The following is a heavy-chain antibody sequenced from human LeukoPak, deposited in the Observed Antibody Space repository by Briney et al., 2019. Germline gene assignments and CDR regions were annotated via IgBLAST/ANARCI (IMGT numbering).Heavy chain of an antibody. D-gene: IGHD2-15*01. CDR1: GGSFSGYY. CDR3: AREDVVVVAATPSSR. CDR2: INHSGST. J-gene: IGHJ4*02. Sequence: PSETLSLTCAVYGGSFSGYYWSWIRQPPGKGLEWIGEINHSGSTNYNPSLKSRVTISVDTSKNQFSLKLSSVTAADTAVYYCAREDVVVVAATPSSRWGQGTLVTVSS. V-gene: IGHV4-34*01.